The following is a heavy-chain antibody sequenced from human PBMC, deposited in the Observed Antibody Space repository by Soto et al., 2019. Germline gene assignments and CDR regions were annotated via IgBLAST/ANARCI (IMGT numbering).Heavy chain of an antibody. CDR2: IDSSDSYT. D-gene: IGHD6-19*01. J-gene: IGHJ4*02. CDR3: ARPTVVAGTAFDY. V-gene: IGHV5-10-1*01. CDR1: GYNLTSYR. Sequence: GESLKISCQVSGYNLTSYRISWVRQKPGKGLEWMGRIDSSDSYTSYSPSFQGHVTISADKSISTAYLQWSSLKASDTAKYYCARPTVVAGTAFDYWGQGTLVTVSS.